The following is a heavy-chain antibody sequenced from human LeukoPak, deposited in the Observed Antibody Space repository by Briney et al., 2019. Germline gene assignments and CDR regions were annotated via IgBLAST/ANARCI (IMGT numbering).Heavy chain of an antibody. Sequence: PGGSLRHSCAVSGITLSNYGMSWVRVAPGKGLEWVAGVSDSGGRTNYADSVKGRFTISRDNSKNTLYLQMNSLRAEDTAVYYCAEGGGMYYYYYYMDVWGKGTTVTVSS. J-gene: IGHJ6*03. D-gene: IGHD2-15*01. V-gene: IGHV3-23*01. CDR2: VSDSGGRT. CDR1: GITLSNYG. CDR3: AEGGGMYYYYYYMDV.